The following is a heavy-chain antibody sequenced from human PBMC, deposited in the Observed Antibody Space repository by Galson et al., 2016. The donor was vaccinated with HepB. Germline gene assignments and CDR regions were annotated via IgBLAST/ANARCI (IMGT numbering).Heavy chain of an antibody. CDR2: ISRSGDST. V-gene: IGHV3-23*01. J-gene: IGHJ4*02. CDR1: GFTFGNYG. CDR3: VQGSTAPAV. Sequence: SLRLSCAASGFTFGNYGMTWVRQAPGRGLEVVSSISRSGDSTDYADSVKGRFTISRDNSKNTLSLQMNSLTADDTAIYYCVQGSTAPAVWGQGTLVTVSS. D-gene: IGHD1-26*01.